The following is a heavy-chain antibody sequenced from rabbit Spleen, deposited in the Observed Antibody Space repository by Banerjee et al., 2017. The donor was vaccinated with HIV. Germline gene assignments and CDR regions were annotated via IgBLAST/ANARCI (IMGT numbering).Heavy chain of an antibody. Sequence: QSLEESGGGLVKPGASLTLTCKASGFSFNGFSFNGGYDMCWVRQAPGKGLEWIAYIYPGFGLKNYANSVKGRFTISSDNAQNTVFLQMTSLTASDTATYFCARGFASSSGYYLNLWGQGTLVTVS. J-gene: IGHJ4*01. CDR3: ARGFASSSGYYLNL. V-gene: IGHV1S40*01. D-gene: IGHD1-1*01. CDR2: IYPGFGLK. CDR1: GFSFNGGYD.